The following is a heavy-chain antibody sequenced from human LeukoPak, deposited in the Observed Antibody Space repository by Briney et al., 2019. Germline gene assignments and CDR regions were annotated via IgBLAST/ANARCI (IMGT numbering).Heavy chain of an antibody. CDR2: ISSSSSYI. CDR1: GFTFSSYS. V-gene: IGHV3-21*01. J-gene: IGHJ4*02. CDR3: ARRALTDSSGWYGSLNNDY. D-gene: IGHD6-19*01. Sequence: PGRSLRLSCAASGFTFSSYSMNWVRQAPGKGLEWVSSISSSSSYIYYADSVKGRFTISRDNAKNSLYLQMNSLRAEDTAVYYCARRALTDSSGWYGSLNNDYWGQGTLVTVSS.